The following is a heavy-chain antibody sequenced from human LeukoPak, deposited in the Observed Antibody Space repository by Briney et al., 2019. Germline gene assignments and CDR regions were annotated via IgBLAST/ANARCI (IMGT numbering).Heavy chain of an antibody. J-gene: IGHJ4*02. CDR2: VSSSSSYI. CDR1: GLTFSSYS. D-gene: IGHD3-22*01. CDR3: ARDPDYDSLFDY. Sequence: RGSLRLSCAASGLTFSSYSMNWVRQAPGKGLEWVSSVSSSSSYIYYADSVKGRFTISRDNAKNSLYLQMNSLRAEDTAVYYCARDPDYDSLFDYWGQGTLVTVSS. V-gene: IGHV3-21*01.